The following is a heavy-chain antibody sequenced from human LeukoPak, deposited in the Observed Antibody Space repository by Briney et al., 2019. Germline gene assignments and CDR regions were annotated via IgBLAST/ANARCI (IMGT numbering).Heavy chain of an antibody. V-gene: IGHV3-53*01. CDR2: NSGGST. D-gene: IGHD2-21*01. J-gene: IGHJ1*01. CDR1: GFTVGTNS. Sequence: SGGSLRLSCAASGFTVGTNSMSWVRQSPGKGLEWVSVNSGGSTYYADSVNGRFTISRDNSRNTLLLQMSSLRAEDTALYYCASAREYCGSAECYEYFQHWGQGTLVTVSS. CDR3: ASAREYCGSAECYEYFQH.